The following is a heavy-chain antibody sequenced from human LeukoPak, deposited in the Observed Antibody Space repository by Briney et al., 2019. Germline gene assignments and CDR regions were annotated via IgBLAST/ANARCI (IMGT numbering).Heavy chain of an antibody. CDR3: ARGRKGLELHTDY. J-gene: IGHJ4*02. D-gene: IGHD1-7*01. V-gene: IGHV1-69*05. Sequence: SVKVSCKASGGTFSSYAISWVRQAPGQGLEWMGRVIPIFGTANYAQKFQGRVTITRNTSISTAYMELSSLRSEDTAVYYCARGRKGLELHTDYWGQGTLVTVSS. CDR1: GGTFSSYA. CDR2: VIPIFGTA.